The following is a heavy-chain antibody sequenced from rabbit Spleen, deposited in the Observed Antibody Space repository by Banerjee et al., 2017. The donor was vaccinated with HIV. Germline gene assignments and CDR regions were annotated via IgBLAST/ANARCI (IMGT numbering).Heavy chain of an antibody. CDR2: IDTGSSGFT. Sequence: QSLEESGGDLVKPGASLTLTCTASGVSFSSSSYMCWVRQAPGKGLEWIACIDTGSSGFTYSATWAKGRFTCSKTSSTTVTLQMTSLTVADTATYFCARDTASSFSSYGMDLWGPGTLVTVS. V-gene: IGHV1S40*01. J-gene: IGHJ6*01. CDR3: ARDTASSFSSYGMDL. CDR1: GVSFSSSSY. D-gene: IGHD6-1*01.